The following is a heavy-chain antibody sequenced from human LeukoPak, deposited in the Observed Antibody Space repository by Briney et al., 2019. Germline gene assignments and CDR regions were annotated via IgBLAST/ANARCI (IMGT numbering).Heavy chain of an antibody. CDR1: GGTFSRYA. J-gene: IGHJ6*03. Sequence: SVKVSCKASGGTFSRYAISWVRQAPGQGVEWMGGIIPIFGTANYAQKFQGRVTITTDESTSTAYMELSSLRSEDTAVYYCASLTMVRGRHYYYYMDVWGKGTTVTVSS. CDR2: IIPIFGTA. V-gene: IGHV1-69*05. CDR3: ASLTMVRGRHYYYYMDV. D-gene: IGHD3-10*01.